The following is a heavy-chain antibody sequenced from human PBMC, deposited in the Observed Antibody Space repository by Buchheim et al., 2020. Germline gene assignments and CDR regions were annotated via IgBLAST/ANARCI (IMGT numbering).Heavy chain of an antibody. CDR1: GYSFISYW. Sequence: EVQLVQSGAEVKKTGESLKISCKASGYSFISYWIGWVRQMPGKGLEWMGIIYPGDSETSYSPSFQGQVTISVDKSISTAYRQWSSLKASDTAMYYCARHLKGSMYSSGWIGYYFDYWGQGSL. CDR2: IYPGDSET. D-gene: IGHD6-19*01. CDR3: ARHLKGSMYSSGWIGYYFDY. V-gene: IGHV5-51*01. J-gene: IGHJ4*02.